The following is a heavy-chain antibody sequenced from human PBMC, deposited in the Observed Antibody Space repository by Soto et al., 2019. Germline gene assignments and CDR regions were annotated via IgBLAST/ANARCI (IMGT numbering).Heavy chain of an antibody. CDR3: ARVLPGIAAAYDAFDV. Sequence: SETLSLTCAVYGGSFSGYYWSWIRQPPGKGLEWIGEINHSGSTNYNPSLKSRVTISVDTSRSQLSLQLTSATPADTAVYYCARVLPGIAAAYDAFDVWGQGTMVTVSS. D-gene: IGHD6-13*01. V-gene: IGHV4-34*01. J-gene: IGHJ3*01. CDR2: INHSGST. CDR1: GGSFSGYY.